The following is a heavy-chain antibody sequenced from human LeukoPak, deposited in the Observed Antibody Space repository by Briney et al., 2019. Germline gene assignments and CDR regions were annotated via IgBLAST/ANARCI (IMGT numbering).Heavy chain of an antibody. CDR1: GGTFSSYA. D-gene: IGHD6-13*01. CDR2: IIPIFGTA. Sequence: GASVKVSCKASGGTFSSYAISWVRQAPGQGLEWMGGIIPIFGTANYAQKFQGRVTITADESTSTAYMELSSLRSEDTAVYYCARDRRIAAAGEPMDVWGKGTTVTVSS. CDR3: ARDRRIAAAGEPMDV. V-gene: IGHV1-69*13. J-gene: IGHJ6*03.